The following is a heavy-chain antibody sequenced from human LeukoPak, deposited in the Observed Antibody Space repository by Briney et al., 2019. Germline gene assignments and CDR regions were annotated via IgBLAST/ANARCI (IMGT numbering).Heavy chain of an antibody. CDR2: ISSSGSTI. J-gene: IGHJ4*02. Sequence: GGSLRLSCAASGFTFSDYYMSWIRQAPGKGLEWVSYISSSGSTIYYADSVKGRFTISRDNAKNSLYLQMNGLRAEDTAVYYCATSGWYGYYYFDYWGQGTLVTVSS. D-gene: IGHD6-19*01. V-gene: IGHV3-11*04. CDR1: GFTFSDYY. CDR3: ATSGWYGYYYFDY.